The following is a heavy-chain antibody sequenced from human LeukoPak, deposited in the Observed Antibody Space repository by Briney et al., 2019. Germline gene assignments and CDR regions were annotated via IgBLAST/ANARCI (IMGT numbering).Heavy chain of an antibody. V-gene: IGHV1-2*02. CDR2: IDPKSGGT. CDR3: ARDPATSYYLDS. J-gene: IGHJ4*02. Sequence: GASVRVSCKASGYTFTAYYLHWVRQAPGQGLEWMGWIDPKSGGTKIARKFQGRVTMTRDTSMSTVYMELYSLTSDDTAVYSCARDPATSYYLDSWGQGILVTVSS. CDR1: GYTFTAYY.